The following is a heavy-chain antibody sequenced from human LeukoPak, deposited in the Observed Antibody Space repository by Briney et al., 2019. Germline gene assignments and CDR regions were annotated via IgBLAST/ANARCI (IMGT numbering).Heavy chain of an antibody. Sequence: GGSLRLSCAASGFAFSSYAMHWVRQAPGKGLEWVALIWSDGTKKNSADSVKGRFTISRDNSKHTLYLQMDSLRTEDTALYYCAKGFSSSSWAFDIWGQGTMVTVSS. CDR2: IWSDGTKK. J-gene: IGHJ3*02. V-gene: IGHV3-30*02. D-gene: IGHD6-6*01. CDR3: AKGFSSSSWAFDI. CDR1: GFAFSSYA.